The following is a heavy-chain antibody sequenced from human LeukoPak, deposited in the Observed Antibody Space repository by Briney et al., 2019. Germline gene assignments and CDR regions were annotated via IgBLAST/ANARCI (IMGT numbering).Heavy chain of an antibody. V-gene: IGHV4-34*01. CDR3: ATEGLSLTTVVTPKNWFDP. CDR2: INHSGST. D-gene: IGHD4-23*01. Sequence: PSETLSLTCAVYGGSFSGYYWSWIRQPPGKGLEWIGEINHSGSTNYNPSLKSRVTISVDTSKNQFSLKLSSVTAADTAVYYCATEGLSLTTVVTPKNWFDPWGQGTLVTVSS. CDR1: GGSFSGYY. J-gene: IGHJ5*02.